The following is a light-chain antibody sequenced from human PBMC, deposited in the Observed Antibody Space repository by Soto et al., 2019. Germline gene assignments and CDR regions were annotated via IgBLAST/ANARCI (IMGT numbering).Light chain of an antibody. CDR2: AAS. CDR3: QQSYSTPLT. CDR1: QGISSY. J-gene: IGKJ4*01. Sequence: IQLTQSPSSLSASVGDRVTITCRASQGISSYLAWYQQKPGKAPKLLIYAASTLQSGVPSRFSGSGSGTDFTLAISSLQPEDSATYYCQQSYSTPLTFGGGTKVDIK. V-gene: IGKV1-9*01.